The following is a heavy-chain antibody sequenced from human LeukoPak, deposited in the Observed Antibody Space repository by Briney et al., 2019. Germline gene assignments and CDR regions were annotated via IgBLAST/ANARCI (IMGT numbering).Heavy chain of an antibody. D-gene: IGHD4-17*01. V-gene: IGHV3-23*01. J-gene: IGHJ4*02. CDR3: ARVGYSDESIDY. CDR2: ISGSGGST. Sequence: GGSLRLSCAASGFTFSSYAMSWVRQAPGKGLEWVSAISGSGGSTYYADSVKGRFTISRDNSKNTLHLQMSSLRAEDTAVYYCARVGYSDESIDYWGQGTLVTVSS. CDR1: GFTFSSYA.